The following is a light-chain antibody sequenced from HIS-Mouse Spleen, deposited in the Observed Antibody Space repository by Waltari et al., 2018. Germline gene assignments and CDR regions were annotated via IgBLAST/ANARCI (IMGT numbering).Light chain of an antibody. CDR3: QQYNSYSRT. CDR1: QSISSW. Sequence: DIQMTQSPSTLSASVGDRVTITCRDSQSISSWLAGYQQKPGKAPKLLIYKASSLERGVPSRFSGSGSGTEFTLTISSLQPDDFATYYCQQYNSYSRTFGQGTKVEIK. J-gene: IGKJ1*01. V-gene: IGKV1-5*03. CDR2: KAS.